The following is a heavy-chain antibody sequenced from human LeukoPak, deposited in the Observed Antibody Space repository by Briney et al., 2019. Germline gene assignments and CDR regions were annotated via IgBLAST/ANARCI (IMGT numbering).Heavy chain of an antibody. CDR1: GGTFISFA. J-gene: IGHJ5*02. CDR2: IIPILGIA. V-gene: IGHV1-69*04. CDR3: ARGTGTTVDWFDP. Sequence: ASVKVSCKSSGGTFISFAISWVRQAPGQGLEWMGRIIPILGIANYAQKFQGRVTITADKSTSTAYMELSSLRSEDTAVYYCARGTGTTVDWFDPWGQGTLVTVSS. D-gene: IGHD1-7*01.